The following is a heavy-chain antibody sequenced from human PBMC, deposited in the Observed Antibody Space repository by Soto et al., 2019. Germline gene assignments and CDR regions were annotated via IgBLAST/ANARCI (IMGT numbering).Heavy chain of an antibody. CDR3: AKGRGQNWSFDY. Sequence: EVQLLESGGGSVQPGGSLRLSCAASGFTFSSYAMHWVRRPPGKGLEWVSSISGSGGTAYYAVSVKGRFSTSRDSLVNTPYLQMNSLRAADTAVYYCAKGRGQNWSFDYWGQGTLVTVSP. V-gene: IGHV3-23*01. CDR2: ISGSGGTA. CDR1: GFTFSSYA. J-gene: IGHJ4*02. D-gene: IGHD1-1*01.